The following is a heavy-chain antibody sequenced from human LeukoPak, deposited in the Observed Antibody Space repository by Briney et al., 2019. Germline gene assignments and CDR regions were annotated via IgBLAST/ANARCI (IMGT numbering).Heavy chain of an antibody. D-gene: IGHD1-1*01. CDR2: ISYDGSNK. J-gene: IGHJ6*03. V-gene: IGHV3-30*18. Sequence: GGSLRLSCAASGFTFSSYGMHWVRQAPGKGLEWVAVISYDGSNKYYADSVKGRFTISRDNSRNTVYLHMNSLRAEDTAVYHCAKKQQAGTGWNYMDVWGTGTTVTVSS. CDR3: AKKQQAGTGWNYMDV. CDR1: GFTFSSYG.